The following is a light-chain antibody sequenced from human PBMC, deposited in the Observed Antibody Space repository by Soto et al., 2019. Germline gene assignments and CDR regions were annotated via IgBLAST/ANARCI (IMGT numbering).Light chain of an antibody. CDR2: SAS. CDR3: QQNYGTPLT. CDR1: QSIRTY. Sequence: DIQMTQSPSSLSASVGDRVTITCRASQSIRTYLSWYQQKPGKAPNLLIYSASSLQSGVPSRFSGSGSGTDFTLTISSLQPEDFAAYYCQQNYGTPLTFGVGTKVDIK. J-gene: IGKJ4*01. V-gene: IGKV1-39*01.